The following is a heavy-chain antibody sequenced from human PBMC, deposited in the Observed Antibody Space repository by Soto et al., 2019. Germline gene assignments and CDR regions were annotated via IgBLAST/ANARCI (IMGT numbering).Heavy chain of an antibody. V-gene: IGHV3-21*01. CDR1: GFTFSSYS. CDR2: ISSSSSYI. D-gene: IGHD5-12*01. Sequence: PGGSLRLSCAASGFTFSSYSMNWVRQAPGKGLEWVSSISSSSSYIYYADSVKGRFTISRDNAKNSLYLQINSLRAEDTAVYYCARDRTVATWDYWGQGTLVTVSS. J-gene: IGHJ4*02. CDR3: ARDRTVATWDY.